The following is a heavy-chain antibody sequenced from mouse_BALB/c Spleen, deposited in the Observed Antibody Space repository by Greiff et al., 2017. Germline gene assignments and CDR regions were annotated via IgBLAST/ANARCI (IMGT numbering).Heavy chain of an antibody. CDR1: GYSITSGYY. V-gene: IGHV3-6*02. D-gene: IGHD1-1*01. J-gene: IGHJ2*01. Sequence: EVQLVESGPGLVKPSQSLSLTCSVTGYSITSGYYWNWIRQFPGNKLEWMGYISYDGSNNYNPSLKNRISFTRDTSKNQFFLKLNSVTTEDTATYYCARDPDYYGSSYFDYWGQGTTLTVSS. CDR3: ARDPDYYGSSYFDY. CDR2: ISYDGSN.